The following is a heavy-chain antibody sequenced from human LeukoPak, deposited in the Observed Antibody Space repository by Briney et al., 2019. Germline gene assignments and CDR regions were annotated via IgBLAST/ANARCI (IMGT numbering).Heavy chain of an antibody. CDR3: ARHMAAANWFDP. CDR2: IYYSGST. D-gene: IGHD6-13*01. CDR1: GGSISSYY. Sequence: PSETLSLTCTVSGGSISSYYWSWIRQPPGKGLEWIGYIYYSGSTNYNPSLKSRVTISVDTSKNQFSLKLSSVTAADTAVYYRARHMAAANWFDPWGQGTLVTVSS. J-gene: IGHJ5*02. V-gene: IGHV4-59*08.